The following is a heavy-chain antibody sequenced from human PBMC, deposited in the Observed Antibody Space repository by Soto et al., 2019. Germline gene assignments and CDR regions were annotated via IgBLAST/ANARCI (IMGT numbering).Heavy chain of an antibody. CDR2: IFYSGST. J-gene: IGHJ4*02. CDR3: ARDAGGPADY. V-gene: IGHV4-61*08. CDR1: GGSISSGGYY. D-gene: IGHD2-15*01. Sequence: SGDLSLTCTVSGGSISSGGYYWSWIRHHPGKGLEWIGYIFYSGSTNYNPSLKSRVTISVDTSKNQFSLKLSSVTAADTAVYYCARDAGGPADYWGQGTLVTVSS.